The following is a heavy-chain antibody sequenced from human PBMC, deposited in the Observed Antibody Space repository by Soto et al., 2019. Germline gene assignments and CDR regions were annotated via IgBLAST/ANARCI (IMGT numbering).Heavy chain of an antibody. D-gene: IGHD3-22*01. CDR3: ARNGDSSDYRGWFDP. J-gene: IGHJ5*02. Sequence: EVQLVESGGGLVQPGGSLRLSCAASGFTVSSNYMSWVRQAPGKGLEWVSVIYSGGTTYYADSVKGRFTISRANSKNTLYLQMNSLRAEDTAVYYCARNGDSSDYRGWFDPWGQGTLVTVSS. V-gene: IGHV3-66*01. CDR1: GFTVSSNY. CDR2: IYSGGTT.